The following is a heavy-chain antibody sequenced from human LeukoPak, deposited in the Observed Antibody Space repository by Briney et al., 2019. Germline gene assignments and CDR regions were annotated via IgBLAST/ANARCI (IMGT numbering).Heavy chain of an antibody. Sequence: ASVKVSCKASGYTFTSYGISWVRQAPGQGLEWMGWISAYNGNTNYAQKLQGRVTKTTDTSTSTAYMELRSLRSDDTAVYYCARPPHCSSTSCYNGFFDYWGQGTLVTVSS. J-gene: IGHJ4*02. D-gene: IGHD2-2*02. V-gene: IGHV1-18*01. CDR2: ISAYNGNT. CDR1: GYTFTSYG. CDR3: ARPPHCSSTSCYNGFFDY.